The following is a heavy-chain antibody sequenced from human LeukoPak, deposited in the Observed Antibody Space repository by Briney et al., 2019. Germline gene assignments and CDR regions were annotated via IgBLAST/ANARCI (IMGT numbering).Heavy chain of an antibody. CDR3: ATTYYYDSSGYYYDNDY. CDR2: IYTSGST. Sequence: SETLSLTCTVPGVSISSVSYYWSWIRRPAGKGLEWIWRIYTSGSTNYNPPLKSRVPISVDSSKHQFFLRLSSVTAADTAVYYCATTYYYDSSGYYYDNDYWGQGTLVTVSS. CDR1: GVSISSVSYY. V-gene: IGHV4-61*02. D-gene: IGHD3-22*01. J-gene: IGHJ4*02.